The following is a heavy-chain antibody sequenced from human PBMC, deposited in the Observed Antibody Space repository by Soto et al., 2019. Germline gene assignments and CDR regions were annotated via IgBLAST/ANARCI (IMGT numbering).Heavy chain of an antibody. CDR3: ARDHVGTNSYYGMHV. V-gene: IGHV1-18*01. CDR2: ISAYNGNT. J-gene: IGHJ6*02. Sequence: ASVKVSCKASGYTFTSYGISWVRQAPGQGLEWMGWISAYNGNTNYAQKLQGRVTMTTDTSTSTAYMELRSLRSDDTAVYYCARDHVGTNSYYGMHVCGQGTTVAVYS. CDR1: GYTFTSYG. D-gene: IGHD1-26*01.